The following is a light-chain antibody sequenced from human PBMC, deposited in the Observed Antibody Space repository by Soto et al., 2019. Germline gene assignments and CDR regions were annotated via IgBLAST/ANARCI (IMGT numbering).Light chain of an antibody. CDR3: CSYAGSSTVV. CDR2: EVS. CDR1: SSDVGSYNL. J-gene: IGLJ2*01. V-gene: IGLV2-23*02. Sequence: QSALTQPASVSGSPGQSITISCTGTSSDVGSYNLVSWYQQHPGKAPKLMIYEVSKRPSEVSNRFSGSKSGNTASLKSSGLQTEDEADYYCCSYAGSSTVVFGGGTKRTVL.